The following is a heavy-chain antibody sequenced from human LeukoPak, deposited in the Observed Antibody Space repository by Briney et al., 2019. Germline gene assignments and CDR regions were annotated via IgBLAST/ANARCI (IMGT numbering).Heavy chain of an antibody. CDR1: GFTFSDYY. D-gene: IGHD3-22*01. CDR3: ARLSLSGSSGYYVDY. V-gene: IGHV4-39*01. Sequence: PGGSLRLSCAASGFTFSDYYMSWIRQAPGKGLEWIGSIYYSGSTYYNPSLKSRVTISVDTSKNQFSLKLSSVTAADTAVYYCARLSLSGSSGYYVDYWGQGTLVTVSS. CDR2: IYYSGST. J-gene: IGHJ4*02.